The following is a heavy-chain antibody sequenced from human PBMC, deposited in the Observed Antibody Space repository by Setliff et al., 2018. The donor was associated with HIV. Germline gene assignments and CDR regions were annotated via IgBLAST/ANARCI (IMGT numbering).Heavy chain of an antibody. D-gene: IGHD2-2*01. CDR3: ARGFDYAQRPPLYYFDY. CDR2: IYYSGNP. V-gene: IGHV4-31*03. J-gene: IGHJ4*02. Sequence: SETLSLTCTVSGGSISSGSYYWSWIRQHPGKGLEWIGYIYYSGNPFYNPSLRSRVTISLDTSKNQFSLKLSSVTAADTAVYYCARGFDYAQRPPLYYFDYWGQGTLVTVSS. CDR1: GGSISSGSYY.